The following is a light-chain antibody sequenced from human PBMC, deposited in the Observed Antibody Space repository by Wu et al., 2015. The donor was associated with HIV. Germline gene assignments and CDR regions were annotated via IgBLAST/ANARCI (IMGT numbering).Light chain of an antibody. J-gene: IGKJ1*01. CDR1: HNIGNY. CDR2: AAS. V-gene: IGKV1-39*01. CDR3: QQCYSNPPT. Sequence: DIQMTQSPSSLSASVGDRVSLTCRASHNIGNYLVWYQQRPGKAPKLLIYAASSLQGGVPLRFTGSGSGTDFTLTISSLQPEDFATYYCQQCYSNPPTFGQGTKVEI.